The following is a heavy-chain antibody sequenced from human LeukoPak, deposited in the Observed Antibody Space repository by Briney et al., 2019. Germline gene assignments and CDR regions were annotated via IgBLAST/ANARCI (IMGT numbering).Heavy chain of an antibody. D-gene: IGHD5-18*01. V-gene: IGHV3-74*01. CDR3: AGGASGDSYG. Sequence: GGSLRLSCAAPGFTFRSYWAHWVRQAPGAGLVWVSRINSDGSSTSYADSVKGRFNISIDNAKNTLYMQMNSLRAEDTAVYYGAGGASGDSYGWGQGTLVTVSS. J-gene: IGHJ4*02. CDR2: INSDGSST. CDR1: GFTFRSYW.